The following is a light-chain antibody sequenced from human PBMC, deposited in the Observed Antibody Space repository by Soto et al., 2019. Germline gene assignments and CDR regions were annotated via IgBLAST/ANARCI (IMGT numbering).Light chain of an antibody. V-gene: IGKV1-5*01. CDR3: QQYNTYSWT. J-gene: IGKJ1*01. CDR2: DAS. Sequence: DIVMTQSPDSLAVSLGERATISCKSSQTISYTSINKTYLAWYQQKPGKAPKLLIYDASSLQSGVPSRFSGSGSGTEFALTISSLQPDDFATYYCQQYNTYSWTFGPGTKVDIK. CDR1: QTISYTSINKTY.